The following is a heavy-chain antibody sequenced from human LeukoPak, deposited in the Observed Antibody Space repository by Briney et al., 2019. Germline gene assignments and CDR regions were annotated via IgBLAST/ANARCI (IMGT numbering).Heavy chain of an antibody. V-gene: IGHV3-23*01. CDR3: ARAAVLLEYNAYSP. CDR1: GFTFSSYA. CDR2: ISGSGGTT. J-gene: IGHJ4*02. D-gene: IGHD5-12*01. Sequence: QPGGSLRLSCAASGFTFSSYAMSWVRQAPGKGLEWVSAISGSGGTTYYADSVKGRFTISRDNSKNTLYVQMNSLRAEDTAVYYCARAAVLLEYNAYSPWGQGTLVTVSS.